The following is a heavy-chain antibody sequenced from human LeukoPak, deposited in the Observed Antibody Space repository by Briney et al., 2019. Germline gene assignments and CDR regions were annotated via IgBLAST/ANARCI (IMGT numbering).Heavy chain of an antibody. V-gene: IGHV4-39*07. D-gene: IGHD6-13*01. CDR1: GGSVSSSSYY. CDR3: ARDPYSSSWYGRYFQH. Sequence: SETLSLTCTVSGGSVSSSSYYWGWIRQPPGKGLEWIGSIYYSGSTYYNVSLKSRVTISVDTSKNQFSLKLSSVTAADTAVYYCARDPYSSSWYGRYFQHWGQGTLVIVSS. CDR2: IYYSGST. J-gene: IGHJ1*01.